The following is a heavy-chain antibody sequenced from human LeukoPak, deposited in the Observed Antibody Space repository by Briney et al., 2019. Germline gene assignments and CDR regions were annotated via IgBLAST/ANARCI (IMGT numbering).Heavy chain of an antibody. V-gene: IGHV3-7*01. Sequence: SGGSLRLSCAASGFPFGSSWMDWVRQAPGKGLEWVASINPDGSEKYSVDSVEGRFTISRDNAKNLLYLQVNSLRVEDTAFYYCARDLAYSRLDYWGQGMLVTVSS. CDR2: INPDGSEK. CDR1: GFPFGSSW. J-gene: IGHJ4*02. D-gene: IGHD5-18*01. CDR3: ARDLAYSRLDY.